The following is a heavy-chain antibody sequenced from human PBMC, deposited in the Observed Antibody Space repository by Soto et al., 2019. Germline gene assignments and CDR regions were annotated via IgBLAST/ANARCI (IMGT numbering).Heavy chain of an antibody. CDR3: AKAQSGYNWDY. J-gene: IGHJ4*02. CDR2: ISYDGSNK. CDR1: GFTFSSYG. D-gene: IGHD5-12*01. Sequence: QVQLVESGGGVVQPGRSLRLSCAASGFTFSSYGMHWVRQAPGKGQEWVAVISYDGSNKYYADSVKGRFTISRDNSKNTLYLQMNSLRAEDTAVYYCAKAQSGYNWDYWGQGTLVTVSS. V-gene: IGHV3-30*18.